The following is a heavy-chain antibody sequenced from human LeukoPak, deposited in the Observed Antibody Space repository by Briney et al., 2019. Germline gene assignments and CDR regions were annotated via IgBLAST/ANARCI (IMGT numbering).Heavy chain of an antibody. CDR2: IYYSGST. V-gene: IGHV4-39*07. CDR1: GGSISSSIYY. J-gene: IGHJ5*02. CDR3: AREPRNLNWFDP. Sequence: SETLSLTCTVSGGSISSSIYYWGWIRQPPGKGLEWIGSIYYSGSTYYNPSLKSRVTISVDTSKNQFSLKLSSVTAADTAVYYCAREPRNLNWFDPWGQGTLVTVSS.